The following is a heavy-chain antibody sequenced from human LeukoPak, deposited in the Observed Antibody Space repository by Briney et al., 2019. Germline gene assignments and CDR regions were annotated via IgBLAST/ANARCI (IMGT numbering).Heavy chain of an antibody. CDR2: IYTSGST. D-gene: IGHD6-19*01. CDR3: ARDHRSSGWYGGLDC. CDR1: GGSISSYY. V-gene: IGHV4-4*07. J-gene: IGHJ4*02. Sequence: SETLSLTCTVSGGSISSYYWSRIRQPAGKGLEWIGRIYTSGSTNYNPSLKSRVTMSVDTSKNQFSLKLSSETAADTAVYYCARDHRSSGWYGGLDCWGQGTLVTVSS.